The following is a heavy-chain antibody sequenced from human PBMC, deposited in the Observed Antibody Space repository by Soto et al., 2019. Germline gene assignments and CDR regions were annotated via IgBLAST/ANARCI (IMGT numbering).Heavy chain of an antibody. CDR1: GYTFTSYD. CDR2: MNPNSGNT. V-gene: IGHV1-8*01. Sequence: ASVKVSCKASGYTFTSYDINWVRQATGQGLEWMGWMNPNSGNTGYAQKFQGRVTMTRNTSISTAYMELSSLRSEDTAVYYCASWNTMVRGVIITFPAFDYWGQGTLVTVSS. D-gene: IGHD3-10*01. CDR3: ASWNTMVRGVIITFPAFDY. J-gene: IGHJ4*02.